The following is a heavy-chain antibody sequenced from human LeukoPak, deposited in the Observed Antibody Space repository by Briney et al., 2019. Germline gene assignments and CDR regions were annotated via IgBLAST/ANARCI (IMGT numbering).Heavy chain of an antibody. CDR3: AKDGVDYYGSGSYGFIDY. J-gene: IGHJ4*02. CDR2: INSDGSST. D-gene: IGHD3-10*01. CDR1: GFTFSSYW. V-gene: IGHV3-74*01. Sequence: GGSLRLSYAASGFTFSSYWMHWVRQAPGKGLVWVSRINSDGSSTYYADSVKGRFIISRDKFKNTLYLQMNSLRAEDTAVYYCAKDGVDYYGSGSYGFIDYWGQGTLVTVSS.